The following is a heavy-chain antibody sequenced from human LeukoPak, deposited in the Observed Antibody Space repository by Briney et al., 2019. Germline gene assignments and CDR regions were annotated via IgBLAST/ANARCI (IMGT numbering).Heavy chain of an antibody. CDR2: IYYSGST. Sequence: PSETLSLTCTVSGGSISSGGYYWSWIRQHPGKGLEWIGYIYYSGSTYYNPSLKSRVTISVDTSKNQFSLKLSSVTAADTAVYYCARGLYGDPEEYFDYWGQGTLVTVSS. V-gene: IGHV4-31*03. D-gene: IGHD4-17*01. CDR1: GGSISSGGYY. CDR3: ARGLYGDPEEYFDY. J-gene: IGHJ4*02.